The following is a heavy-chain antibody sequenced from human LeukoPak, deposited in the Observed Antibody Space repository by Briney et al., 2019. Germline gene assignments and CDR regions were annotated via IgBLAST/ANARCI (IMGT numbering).Heavy chain of an antibody. Sequence: GESLKISCKGSRYSFTSYWIGWVRQMPGKGLEWMGIIYPGDSDTRYSPSFQGQVTISADKSISTAYLQWSSLKASDTAMYYCARLSGSGSYYTVYNWFDPWGQGTLVTVSS. V-gene: IGHV5-51*01. CDR3: ARLSGSGSYYTVYNWFDP. J-gene: IGHJ5*02. CDR2: IYPGDSDT. CDR1: RYSFTSYW. D-gene: IGHD3-10*01.